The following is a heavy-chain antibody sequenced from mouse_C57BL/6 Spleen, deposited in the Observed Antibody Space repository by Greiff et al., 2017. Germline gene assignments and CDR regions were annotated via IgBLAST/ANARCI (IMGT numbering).Heavy chain of an antibody. CDR2: IAPKSGGT. Sequence: VQLQQPGAELVKPGASVKLSCKASGYTFTSYWMHWVKQRPGRGLEWIGRIAPKSGGTKYNEKFKSKATLTVDKPSTTAYMQLSSLTSEDAAVYYCARGGDYYGSSYEAMDYWGQGTSVTVSS. J-gene: IGHJ4*01. CDR1: GYTFTSYW. V-gene: IGHV1-72*01. D-gene: IGHD1-1*01. CDR3: ARGGDYYGSSYEAMDY.